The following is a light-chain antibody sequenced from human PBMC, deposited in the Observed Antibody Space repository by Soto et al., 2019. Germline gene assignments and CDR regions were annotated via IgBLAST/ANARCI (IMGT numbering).Light chain of an antibody. CDR2: GVS. Sequence: EIVLTQSPGTLSFSPGERATLSCRASQRVSSNYLAWYQQKPGQAPRLLIYGVSSRATGIPDRFSGSGSGTDVTLTSSSLQPEDFSVYYFQQYKNWPPHTCRQGTXV. V-gene: IGKV3-20*01. CDR1: QRVSSNY. CDR3: QQYKNWPPHT. J-gene: IGKJ2*01.